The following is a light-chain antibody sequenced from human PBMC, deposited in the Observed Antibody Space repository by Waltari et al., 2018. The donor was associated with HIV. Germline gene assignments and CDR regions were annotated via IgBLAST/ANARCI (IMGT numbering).Light chain of an antibody. V-gene: IGKV3-11*01. CDR3: QQRSYWPFT. Sequence: EIVLTQSPATLSLSPGERATLSCRASQSVSTYLAWYQQKPGQAPRLLIYDASNRATGIPARFSGSGSVTDFTLTISSLEPEDFAVYYCQQRSYWPFTFGQGTKLEIK. CDR2: DAS. J-gene: IGKJ2*01. CDR1: QSVSTY.